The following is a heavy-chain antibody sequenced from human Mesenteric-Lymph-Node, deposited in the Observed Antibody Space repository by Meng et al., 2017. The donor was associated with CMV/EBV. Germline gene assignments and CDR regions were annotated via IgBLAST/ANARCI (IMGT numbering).Heavy chain of an antibody. J-gene: IGHJ4*02. D-gene: IGHD6-13*01. CDR3: ARGVAAALGDFDY. CDR1: GYPFTSYG. CDR2: ISAYNGNT. V-gene: IGHV1-18*04. Sequence: KASGYPFTSYGFSWLRQAPDQGLEWLGWISAYNGNTNYAQKLQGRVTMTTDTSTSTAYMELRSLRSDDTAVYYCARGVAAALGDFDYWDQGTLVTVSS.